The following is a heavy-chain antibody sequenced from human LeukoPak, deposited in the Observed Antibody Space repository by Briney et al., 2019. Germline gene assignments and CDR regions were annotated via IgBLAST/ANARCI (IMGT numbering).Heavy chain of an antibody. CDR1: GFTFSRSA. J-gene: IGHJ4*02. V-gene: IGHV3-23*01. CDR3: ARPPTYAKTWSPFDY. D-gene: IGHD1-14*01. Sequence: GGSLRLSCAAAGFTFSRSAMSWVRQAPGKGLEWVSGIGGTGDTTYYADSVKGRFTISRDNSKNTLYLQMNSLRAEDTAVYYCARPPTYAKTWSPFDYWGQGTLVTVSS. CDR2: IGGTGDTT.